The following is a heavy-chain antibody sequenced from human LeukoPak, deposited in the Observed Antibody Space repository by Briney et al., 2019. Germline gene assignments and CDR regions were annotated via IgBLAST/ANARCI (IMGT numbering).Heavy chain of an antibody. J-gene: IGHJ6*03. CDR2: INLNSGGT. CDR3: ARGTYGSGSYYLGSNQTYYYYYMDV. D-gene: IGHD3-10*01. Sequence: GASVKVSCKASGYTFTGYYMHWVRQAPGQGLEWMGWINLNSGGTNYAQKFQGRVTITRNTSISTAYMELSSLRSEDTAVYYCARGTYGSGSYYLGSNQTYYYYYMDVWGKGTTVTVSS. CDR1: GYTFTGYY. V-gene: IGHV1-2*02.